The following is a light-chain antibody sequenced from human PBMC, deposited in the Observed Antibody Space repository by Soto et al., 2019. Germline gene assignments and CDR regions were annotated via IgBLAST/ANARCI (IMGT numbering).Light chain of an antibody. CDR1: SGHSTYI. CDR3: ETWDNNSWG. CDR2: LEGSGGY. Sequence: QAVVTQSSSASASLGSSVKLTCTLSSGHSTYIIAWHQQQPGKAPRYLMKLEGSGGYNRGSGVPDRFSGSSSGADRYLTISNLQSDDEADYYCETWDNNSWGFGGGTKLTGL. V-gene: IGLV4-60*03. J-gene: IGLJ3*02.